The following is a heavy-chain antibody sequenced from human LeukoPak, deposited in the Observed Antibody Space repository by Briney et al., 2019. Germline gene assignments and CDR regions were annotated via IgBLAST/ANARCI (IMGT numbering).Heavy chain of an antibody. D-gene: IGHD6-19*01. CDR3: AREEYSSGK. CDR1: GFTFSTYA. Sequence: PGGSLRLSCAASGFTFSTYAMSWVRQAPGKGLEGGSAIGASGSGTFYADSVKGRFTISRDNSKDTLYLQMNSLRAEDTAVYYCAREEYSSGKWGQGTLVTVSS. V-gene: IGHV3-23*01. J-gene: IGHJ4*02. CDR2: IGASGSGT.